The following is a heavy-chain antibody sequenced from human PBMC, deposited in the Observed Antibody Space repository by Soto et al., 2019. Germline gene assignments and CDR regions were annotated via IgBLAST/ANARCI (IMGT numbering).Heavy chain of an antibody. CDR2: IKSKSAGETT. V-gene: IGHV3-15*05. Sequence: LRLSCAASGFSFRTTWMAWVRQAPGKGLEWVGRIKSKSAGETTDYADPVKGRFTISRDDSKDTLYLHMDSLETGDTAVYYCSIGSPFSGSVFDYWGQGTLVTVSS. J-gene: IGHJ4*02. CDR3: SIGSPFSGSVFDY. CDR1: GFSFRTTW. D-gene: IGHD1-26*01.